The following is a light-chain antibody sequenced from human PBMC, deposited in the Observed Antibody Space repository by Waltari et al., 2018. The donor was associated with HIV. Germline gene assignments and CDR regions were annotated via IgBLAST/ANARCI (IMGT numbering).Light chain of an antibody. CDR2: EVK. Sequence: QSALTQPPSVSASPGQSVTISCTVPSSDIGSYNRFSWYLHPPGTAPKIIIYEVKNRPSGVPDRFSASKSGNTASLTISGLQVEDETDYYCSSYKNNNAIVFGTGTKVTVL. CDR3: SSYKNNNAIV. J-gene: IGLJ1*01. V-gene: IGLV2-18*02. CDR1: SSDIGSYNR.